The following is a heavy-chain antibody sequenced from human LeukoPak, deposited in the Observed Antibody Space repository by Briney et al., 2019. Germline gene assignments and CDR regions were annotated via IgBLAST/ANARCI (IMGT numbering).Heavy chain of an antibody. V-gene: IGHV1-18*04. CDR2: ISAYNGNT. CDR1: GYTVTSYG. J-gene: IGHJ6*04. Sequence: ASVKVSCNASGYTVTSYGISWGRQAPGPRLKGMGWISAYNGNTNYAQKLHGRVTMTKDTTTSTAYMELRSLRSDDTAVYCCARASSSTRYYYYGMDVWGKGTTVTVCS. CDR3: ARASSSTRYYYYGMDV. D-gene: IGHD6-13*01.